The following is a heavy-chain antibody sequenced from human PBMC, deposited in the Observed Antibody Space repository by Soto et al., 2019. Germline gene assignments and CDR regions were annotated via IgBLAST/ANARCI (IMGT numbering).Heavy chain of an antibody. V-gene: IGHV3-11*05. D-gene: IGHD3-10*01. J-gene: IGHJ4*02. Sequence: QVQLVESGGGWVKPEGSQRLSGAVSGFTFSDDYMSWIRQAPGKGLEWVSYISSSSTYTKYADSVKGRFTISRDNAKNLLYLQMNSLRAEDTAVYYCVRGGNYYGSGSPHWGQGTLVTVSS. CDR2: ISSSSTYT. CDR1: GFTFSDDY. CDR3: VRGGNYYGSGSPH.